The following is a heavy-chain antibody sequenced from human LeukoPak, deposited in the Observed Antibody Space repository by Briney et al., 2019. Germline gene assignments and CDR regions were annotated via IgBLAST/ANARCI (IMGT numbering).Heavy chain of an antibody. CDR2: IYISGST. J-gene: IGHJ4*02. V-gene: IGHV4-4*07. Sequence: PSETLSLTCTVSGDSIISYYWTWIRQPAGKGLEWIGRIYISGSTNYNPSLRGRGTMSLDMSKNQFSLKLTSVTAADTAVYYCARVVGYSYGFLIDYWGQGTLVTVSS. CDR3: ARVVGYSYGFLIDY. D-gene: IGHD5-18*01. CDR1: GDSIISYY.